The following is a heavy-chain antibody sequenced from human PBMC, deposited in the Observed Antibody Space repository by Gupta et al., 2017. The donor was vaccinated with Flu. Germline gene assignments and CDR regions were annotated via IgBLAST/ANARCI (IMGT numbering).Heavy chain of an antibody. CDR1: HS. Sequence: HSWAWIRQSPGTGLEWIGSMSDRGSAGGLPALNSRVKIYVDASRGPFSLRLNYGKDEDTAVFYCARHVLYGDKSFDSWGQGVLVTVSS. V-gene: IGHV4-39*01. CDR3: ARHVLYGDKSFDS. D-gene: IGHD4-17*01. J-gene: IGHJ4*02. CDR2: MSDRGSA.